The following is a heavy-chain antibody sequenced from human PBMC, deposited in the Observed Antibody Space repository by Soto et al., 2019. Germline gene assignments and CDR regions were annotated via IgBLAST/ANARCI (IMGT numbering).Heavy chain of an antibody. Sequence: PSETLSLTCTVSGGSTSSYYWSWIRQPPGKGLEWIGYIYYSGSTNYNPSLKSRVSISIDTSKNQFSLKLNSVTAADTAVYYCARVKTSGSGGVDVWDQGTTVTVSS. CDR1: GGSTSSYY. CDR3: ARVKTSGSGGVDV. J-gene: IGHJ6*02. D-gene: IGHD3-10*01. V-gene: IGHV4-59*01. CDR2: IYYSGST.